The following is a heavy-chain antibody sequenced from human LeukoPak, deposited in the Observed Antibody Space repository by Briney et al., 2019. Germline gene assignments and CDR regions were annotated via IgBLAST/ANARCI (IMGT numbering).Heavy chain of an antibody. CDR1: GFTFSTYA. CDR2: ISGSGGST. J-gene: IGHJ4*02. CDR3: AKGYSGYDSGFDY. D-gene: IGHD5-12*01. V-gene: IGHV3-23*01. Sequence: PGGSLRLSCAASGFTFSTYAMSWVRQAPGKGLEWVSSISGSGGSTYYADSVKGRFPISRDNSKNTLYLQMNSLRAEDTAVYYCAKGYSGYDSGFDYCGQGTLVTASS.